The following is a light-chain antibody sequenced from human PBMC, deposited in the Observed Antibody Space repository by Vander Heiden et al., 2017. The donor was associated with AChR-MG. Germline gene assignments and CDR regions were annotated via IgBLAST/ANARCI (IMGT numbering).Light chain of an antibody. CDR3: QQRSNWPPGFT. J-gene: IGKJ3*01. Sequence: EIVLTQSPATLSLSPGERATLCCRASQSVSSYLAWYQQKPGQAPRLLIYDASNRATGIPARFSGSGSGTDFTLTISSLESEDFAVYYCQQRSNWPPGFTFGPGTKVDIK. CDR2: DAS. V-gene: IGKV3-11*01. CDR1: QSVSSY.